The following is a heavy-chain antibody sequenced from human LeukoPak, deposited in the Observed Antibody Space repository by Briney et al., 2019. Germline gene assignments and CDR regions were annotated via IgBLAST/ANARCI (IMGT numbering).Heavy chain of an antibody. D-gene: IGHD3-10*01. CDR3: ARGYYYGSGSYGEGAYDI. CDR1: GGSISSNY. V-gene: IGHV4-59*08. J-gene: IGHJ3*02. Sequence: KPSETLSLTCSVSGGSISSNYWSWIRQSPGKGLEWIGYIYDSGSTNYNPSLKSRVTISVDTSKNQFSLKLSSVTAADTAVYYCARGYYYGSGSYGEGAYDIWGQGTMVTVSS. CDR2: IYDSGST.